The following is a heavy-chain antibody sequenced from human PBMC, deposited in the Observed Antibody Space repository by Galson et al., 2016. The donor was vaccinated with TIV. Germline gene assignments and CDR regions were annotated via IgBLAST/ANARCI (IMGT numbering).Heavy chain of an antibody. Sequence: TLSLTCTVSGGAISSGDHYWAWVRQPPGKGLECIGYVHFSGNTDYNPPLRSRRTISVDTSKNQFSLNLRSLTDADTAMYFCARTTWFGELAFDSWGQGTLVTVSS. CDR3: ARTTWFGELAFDS. D-gene: IGHD3-10*01. J-gene: IGHJ4*02. V-gene: IGHV4-30-4*08. CDR1: GGAISSGDHY. CDR2: VHFSGNT.